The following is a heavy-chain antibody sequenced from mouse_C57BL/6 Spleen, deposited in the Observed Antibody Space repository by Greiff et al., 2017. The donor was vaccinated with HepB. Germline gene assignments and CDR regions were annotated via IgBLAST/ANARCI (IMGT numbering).Heavy chain of an antibody. CDR2: ISYDGSN. Sequence: VQLKESGPGLVKPSQSLSLTCSVTGYSITSGYYWNWIRQFPGNKLEWMGYISYDGSNNYNPSLKNRISITRDTSKNQFFLKLNSVTTEDTATYYCAKAYSKGWFAYWGQGTLVTVSA. J-gene: IGHJ3*01. V-gene: IGHV3-6*01. CDR3: AKAYSKGWFAY. CDR1: GYSITSGYY. D-gene: IGHD2-10*01.